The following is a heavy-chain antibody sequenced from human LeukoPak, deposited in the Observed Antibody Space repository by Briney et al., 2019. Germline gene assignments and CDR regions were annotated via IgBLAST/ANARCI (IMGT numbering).Heavy chain of an antibody. J-gene: IGHJ4*02. CDR1: GGSFTKYY. D-gene: IGHD5-12*01. V-gene: IGHV4-34*01. CDR3: ARDSHSGYDLDY. CDR2: INRSGST. Sequence: SETLSLTCGVSGGSFTKYYWSWIRQPPGKGLEWIGEINRSGSTNYNPSLKSRVTISVDTSKNQFSLKLTSVTAADTAVYYCARDSHSGYDLDYWGQGTLVTVSS.